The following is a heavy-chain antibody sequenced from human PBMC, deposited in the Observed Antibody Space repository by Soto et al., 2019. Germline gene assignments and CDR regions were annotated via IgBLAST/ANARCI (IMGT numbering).Heavy chain of an antibody. CDR2: IIPIFGTA. D-gene: IGHD3-22*01. J-gene: IGHJ4*02. Sequence: SVKVSCKASGGTFSSYAISWVRQAPGQGLEWMGGIIPIFGTANYAQKFQGRVTITADESTSTAYMELSSLRSEDTTVYYCASSQNYYDSSGYLYYFDYWGQGTLVTVSS. CDR3: ASSQNYYDSSGYLYYFDY. V-gene: IGHV1-69*13. CDR1: GGTFSSYA.